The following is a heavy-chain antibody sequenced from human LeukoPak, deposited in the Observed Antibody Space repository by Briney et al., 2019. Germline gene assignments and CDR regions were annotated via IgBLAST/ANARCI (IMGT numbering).Heavy chain of an antibody. D-gene: IGHD1-26*01. CDR1: GGSFSSYA. J-gene: IGHJ4*02. CDR2: IIPIFGIA. CDR3: ARDSGGATEI. Sequence: EAAVHVPCKASGGSFSSYASMWVRQAAGQGLEWMGRIIPIFGIANYAQKFQGRVTITADKSTSTAYMELSSLRSEDTAVYYCARDSGGATEIWGEGTRVTVFS. V-gene: IGHV1-69*04.